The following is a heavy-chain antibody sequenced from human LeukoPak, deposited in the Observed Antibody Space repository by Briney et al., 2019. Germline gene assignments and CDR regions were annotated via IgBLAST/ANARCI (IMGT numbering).Heavy chain of an antibody. Sequence: GGSLRLSCAASGFTVSSNYMSWVRQAPGKGLEWVSGISGSGGSTYYADSVKGRFTISRDNSKNTLYLQMSSLRAEDTATYYCAKGYVSHYYYGMDVWGQGTTATVSS. V-gene: IGHV3-23*01. CDR3: AKGYVSHYYYGMDV. CDR1: GFTVSSNY. D-gene: IGHD5-12*01. CDR2: ISGSGGST. J-gene: IGHJ6*02.